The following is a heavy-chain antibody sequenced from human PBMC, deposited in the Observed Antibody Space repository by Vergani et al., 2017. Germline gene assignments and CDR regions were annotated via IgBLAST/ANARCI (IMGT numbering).Heavy chain of an antibody. CDR2: ISNSGNTI. CDR3: AGDHRDYNNYPGTFDI. V-gene: IGHV3-11*01. Sequence: QVQLVESGGGLVKPGGSLRLSCAASGFSFSDHYMTWIRQAPGKGLEWVSYISNSGNTIEYADSVKGRFSISRDNDKSSLFLQMDSLRAEDTAVYYCAGDHRDYNNYPGTFDIWGQGSMVTVSS. J-gene: IGHJ3*02. D-gene: IGHD5-24*01. CDR1: GFSFSDHY.